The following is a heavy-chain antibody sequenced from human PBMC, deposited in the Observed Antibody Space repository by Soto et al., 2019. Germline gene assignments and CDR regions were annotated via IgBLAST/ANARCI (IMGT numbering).Heavy chain of an antibody. CDR1: GGTFSSYA. CDR3: ARDPPPIMAARQLASGPTKPTGNDY. V-gene: IGHV1-69*06. J-gene: IGHJ4*02. Sequence: SVKVACKASGGTFSSYAISWVRQAPGQGLEWMGGIIPIFGTANYAQKFQGRVTITADKSTSTAYMELSSLRSEDTAVYYCARDPPPIMAARQLASGPTKPTGNDYWGQGTLVTVSS. D-gene: IGHD6-6*01. CDR2: IIPIFGTA.